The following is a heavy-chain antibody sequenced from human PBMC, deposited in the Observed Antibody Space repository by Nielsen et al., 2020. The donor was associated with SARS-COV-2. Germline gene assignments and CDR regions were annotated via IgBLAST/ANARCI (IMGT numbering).Heavy chain of an antibody. D-gene: IGHD2-2*02. CDR2: IYPGDSDT. CDR3: ARRGGYCSSTSCYTGGDAFDI. Sequence: GSLKISCKGSGYSFTSYWIGWVRQMPGKGLEWMGIIYPGDSDTRYSPSFQGQVTISADKSISTAYLQWSSLKASDTAMYYCARRGGYCSSTSCYTGGDAFDIWGQGTMVTVSS. J-gene: IGHJ3*02. CDR1: GYSFTSYW. V-gene: IGHV5-51*01.